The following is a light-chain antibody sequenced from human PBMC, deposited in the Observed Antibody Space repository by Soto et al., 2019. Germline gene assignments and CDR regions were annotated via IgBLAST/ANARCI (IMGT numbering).Light chain of an antibody. V-gene: IGKV3-11*01. J-gene: IGKJ2*01. Sequence: EIVLTQSPATLSLSPGERATLSCRASQSVSSYLAWYQQKPGQAPRLLIYDASNRATGIPARFSGGGSGTDFTLTISSLEPEDFAVYYCQQRFNWLRFTFGQGTKVDIK. CDR3: QQRFNWLRFT. CDR2: DAS. CDR1: QSVSSY.